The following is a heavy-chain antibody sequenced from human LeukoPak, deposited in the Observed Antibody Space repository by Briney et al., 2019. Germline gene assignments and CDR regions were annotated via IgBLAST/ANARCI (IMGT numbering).Heavy chain of an antibody. CDR3: VRDRELNY. Sequence: SETLSLTCTVSGGSVSSGSYYWSWIRQPPGKGLEWIGYIYYSGSTNYNSSLKSRVTITVNTSKNQFSLKLSSVTAADTAVYYCVRDRELNYWGQGTLVTVSS. J-gene: IGHJ4*02. CDR2: IYYSGST. CDR1: GGSVSSGSYY. V-gene: IGHV4-61*01. D-gene: IGHD3-10*01.